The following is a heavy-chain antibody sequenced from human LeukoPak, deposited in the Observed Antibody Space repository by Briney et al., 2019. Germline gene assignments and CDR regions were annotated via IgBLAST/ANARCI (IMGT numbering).Heavy chain of an antibody. J-gene: IGHJ4*02. CDR3: ASVGEMATNC. CDR2: INSDGSST. Sequence: GGSLRLSCAASGFTFSSYWMHWVRQVPGKGLVWVSRINSDGSSTRYADSVRGRFTISRDNAKNTLYLQMNSLSAEDTAVYYCASVGEMATNCWGQGTLVTVSS. CDR1: GFTFSSYW. V-gene: IGHV3-74*01. D-gene: IGHD5-24*01.